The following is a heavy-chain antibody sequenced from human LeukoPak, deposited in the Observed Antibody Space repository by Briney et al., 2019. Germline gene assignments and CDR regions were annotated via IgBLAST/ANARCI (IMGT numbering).Heavy chain of an antibody. Sequence: GESLKISCKGSGYSSTSYWIGWVRQMPGKGLEWMGIIYPGDSDTRYSPSFQGQVTISADKSISTAYLQWSSLKASDTAMYYCARQTYSYDSSGYFGFDFWGQGTLVTVSS. V-gene: IGHV5-51*01. CDR2: IYPGDSDT. D-gene: IGHD3-22*01. J-gene: IGHJ4*02. CDR1: GYSSTSYW. CDR3: ARQTYSYDSSGYFGFDF.